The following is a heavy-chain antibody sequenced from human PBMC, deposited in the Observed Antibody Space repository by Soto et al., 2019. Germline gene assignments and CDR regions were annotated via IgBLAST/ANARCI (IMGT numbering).Heavy chain of an antibody. V-gene: IGHV4-39*01. CDR3: ARQRTSVVTQAYFDV. Sequence: PETLSLTCTVTGDSINSRRYYWGWFRPPPGKGVEWIGSIYYSGRTYNNPSLRSRVSMSIDTSNDQFSLKLKSVAGADTALYFCARQRTSVVTQAYFDVWGPGSLVTVSS. CDR1: GDSINSRRYY. CDR2: IYYSGRT. J-gene: IGHJ4*02. D-gene: IGHD2-21*02.